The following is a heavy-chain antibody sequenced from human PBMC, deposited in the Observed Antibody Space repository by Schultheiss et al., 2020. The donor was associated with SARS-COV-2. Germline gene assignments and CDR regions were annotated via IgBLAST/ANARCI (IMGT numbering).Heavy chain of an antibody. CDR1: GFTFSNAW. D-gene: IGHD2-15*01. V-gene: IGHV3-23*01. CDR2: ISGSGGST. J-gene: IGHJ3*02. Sequence: GGSLRLSCAASGFTFSNAWMSWVRQAPGKGLEWVSAISGSGGSTYYTDSVKGRFTISRDNSKNTLYLQMNSLRAEDTAVYYCARVFCSGSSCYVAFDIWGQGTMVTVSS. CDR3: ARVFCSGSSCYVAFDI.